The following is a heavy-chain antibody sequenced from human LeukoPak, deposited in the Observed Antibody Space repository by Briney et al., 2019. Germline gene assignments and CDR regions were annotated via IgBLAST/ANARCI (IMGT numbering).Heavy chain of an antibody. V-gene: IGHV4-4*07. CDR2: IYTSGST. D-gene: IGHD3-10*01. J-gene: IGHJ4*02. CDR3: ARSSPRWFGESPPKTPFDY. CDR1: GGSISSYY. Sequence: SETLSLTCTVSGGSISSYYWSWIRQPAGKGLEWIGRIYTSGSTNYNPSLKSRVTMSVDTSKNQFSLKLSSVTAADTAVYYCARSSPRWFGESPPKTPFDYWGQGTLVTVSS.